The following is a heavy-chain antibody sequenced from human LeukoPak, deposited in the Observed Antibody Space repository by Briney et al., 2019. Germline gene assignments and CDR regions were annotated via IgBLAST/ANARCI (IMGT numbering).Heavy chain of an antibody. J-gene: IGHJ4*02. CDR2: LNVDGRYT. CDR1: GFTFCRSW. V-gene: IGHV3-74*01. D-gene: IGHD1-26*01. Sequence: PGGSLRLSCAASGFTFCRSWMHWVGQAPGKGLVWGSRLNVDGRYTNYADSVKGRFTISRDNAKNTLYLQMHSLRAEDTAVYYCARALASSSDYWGQGTLVTVSS. CDR3: ARALASSSDY.